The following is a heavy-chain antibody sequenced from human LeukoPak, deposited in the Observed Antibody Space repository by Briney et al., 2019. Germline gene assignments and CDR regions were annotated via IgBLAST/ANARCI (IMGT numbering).Heavy chain of an antibody. D-gene: IGHD4/OR15-4a*01. CDR1: RFTFSSYS. CDR2: ISSSSSYI. V-gene: IGHV3-21*01. Sequence: PGGSLRLSCAASRFTFSSYSMNWVRQAPGKGLEWVSPISSSSSYIYYADSVKGRFTISRDNAKNSLYLQMNSLRAEDTAVYYCARRGSETMYYYYGMDVWGQGTTVTVSS. CDR3: ARRGSETMYYYYGMDV. J-gene: IGHJ6*02.